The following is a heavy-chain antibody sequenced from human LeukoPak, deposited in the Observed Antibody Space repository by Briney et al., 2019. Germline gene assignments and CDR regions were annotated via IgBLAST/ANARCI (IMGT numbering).Heavy chain of an antibody. Sequence: SVKVSCKASGGTFSRYAISWVRQAPGQGLEWMGGIIPMFGIANYAQKFQGRVTITADESTSTAYMELGSLRSEDTAVYYCARDRPYTGGWRGFDYWGQGTLVTVSS. CDR1: GGTFSRYA. D-gene: IGHD6-19*01. J-gene: IGHJ4*02. CDR3: ARDRPYTGGWRGFDY. CDR2: IIPMFGIA. V-gene: IGHV1-69*01.